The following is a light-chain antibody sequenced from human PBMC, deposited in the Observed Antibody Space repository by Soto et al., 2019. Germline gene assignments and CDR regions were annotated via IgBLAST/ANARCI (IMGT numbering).Light chain of an antibody. CDR1: QSVSSSY. V-gene: IGKV3-20*01. Sequence: VFTLCPGTLSFSPRERATLSCRASQSVSSSYLAWYQQKPGQAPRLLIYGASSRATGIPDRFSGRESGTDFTLTITTLEPEDSAVDFCQQYASSPYTFGQRTMVDI. CDR2: GAS. J-gene: IGKJ2*01. CDR3: QQYASSPYT.